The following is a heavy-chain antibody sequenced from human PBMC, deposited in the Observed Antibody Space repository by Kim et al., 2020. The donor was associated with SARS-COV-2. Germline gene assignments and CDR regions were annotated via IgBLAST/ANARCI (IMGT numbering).Heavy chain of an antibody. CDR2: ISSSGAGT. J-gene: IGHJ4*02. D-gene: IGHD3-22*01. V-gene: IGHV3-23*01. CDR1: GFTFSNFA. Sequence: GGSLRLSCAASGFTFSNFAMSWARQAPGEGPEWVSTISSSGAGTYYADPVKGRFTISRDNSRNTLSLQMSSLRAEDTAVYYCLTGGRHDGSGVFDCWGQG. CDR3: LTGGRHDGSGVFDC.